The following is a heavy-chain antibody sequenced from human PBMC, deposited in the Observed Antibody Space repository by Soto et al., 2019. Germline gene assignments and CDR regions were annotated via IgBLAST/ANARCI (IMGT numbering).Heavy chain of an antibody. CDR2: ISAYNGNT. Sequence: AASVKVSCKASGYTFTSYGISWVRQAPGQGLEWMGWISAYNGNTNYAQKLQGRVTMTTDTSTSTAYMELRSLRSDDTAVYYCARVYCSGGSCYGIDSWGQGTLVTVSS. CDR3: ARVYCSGGSCYGIDS. V-gene: IGHV1-18*01. D-gene: IGHD2-15*01. CDR1: GYTFTSYG. J-gene: IGHJ4*02.